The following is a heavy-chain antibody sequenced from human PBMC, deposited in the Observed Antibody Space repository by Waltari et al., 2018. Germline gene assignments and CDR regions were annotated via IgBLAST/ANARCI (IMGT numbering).Heavy chain of an antibody. Sequence: HVQLVESGGGVVQPGGSLRLSCAASGFTFNNYGMHWVRQAPAKVLGCVALSRHDGKNEYYGDSVKGRFTISRENSKNTLCVQRNSLRAGDTAVYYGAKDLHVGWSMGYWGQGTLVIVSS. CDR2: SRHDGKNE. CDR1: GFTFNNYG. CDR3: AKDLHVGWSMGY. V-gene: IGHV3-30*02. D-gene: IGHD2-8*02. J-gene: IGHJ4*02.